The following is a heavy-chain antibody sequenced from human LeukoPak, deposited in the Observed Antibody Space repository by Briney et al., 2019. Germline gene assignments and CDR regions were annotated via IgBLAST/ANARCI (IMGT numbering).Heavy chain of an antibody. V-gene: IGHV3-66*01. CDR3: AKSQMAAGTLDY. Sequence: GGSLRLSCAASGFTVSSNYMSWVRQAPGKGLEWVSVIYSGGSTYYADSMKGRFTISRDNSKNTLYLQMNSLRAEDTAVYYCAKSQMAAGTLDYWGQGTLVTVSS. D-gene: IGHD6-13*01. CDR1: GFTVSSNY. CDR2: IYSGGST. J-gene: IGHJ4*02.